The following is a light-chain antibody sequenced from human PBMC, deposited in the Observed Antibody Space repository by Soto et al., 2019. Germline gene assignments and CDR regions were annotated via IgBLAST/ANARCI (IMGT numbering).Light chain of an antibody. CDR1: QSISSNY. V-gene: IGKV3-20*01. J-gene: IGKJ5*01. Sequence: EIVLTQSPGTLSLSPGERATLPCRASQSISSNYLAWYQQTPGQAPRLLIYGASHRATGIPDRFSGSGSGTDFTLTISRLEPEDFAVYYCQQFGGSPPITFGQGTRLDIK. CDR2: GAS. CDR3: QQFGGSPPIT.